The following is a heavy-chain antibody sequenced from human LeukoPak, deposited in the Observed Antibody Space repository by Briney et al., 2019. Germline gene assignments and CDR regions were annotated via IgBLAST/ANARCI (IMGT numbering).Heavy chain of an antibody. CDR2: TNPNSGGT. Sequence: ASVKVSCKASGYTFTGYYMHWVRQAPGQGLEWMGWTNPNSGGTNYAQKLQGRVTMTRDTSISTAYMELSRLRSDDTAVYYCARYSKRAYNWFDPWGQGTLVTVSS. D-gene: IGHD4-11*01. V-gene: IGHV1-2*02. J-gene: IGHJ5*02. CDR3: ARYSKRAYNWFDP. CDR1: GYTFTGYY.